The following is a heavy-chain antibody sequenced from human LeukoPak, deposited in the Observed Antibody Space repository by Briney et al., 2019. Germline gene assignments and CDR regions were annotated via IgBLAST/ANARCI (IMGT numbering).Heavy chain of an antibody. CDR3: ARSMVRGMPDY. CDR2: ILVILGMT. V-gene: IGHV1-69*04. J-gene: IGHJ4*02. CDR1: GGTFSSYA. D-gene: IGHD3-10*01. Sequence: ASVKVSCKASGGTFSSYAITWVRQAPGQGLEWMGRILVILGMTNYAQTLQGRVTITVDTSTSTAYMELSSLRSEDTAVYYCARSMVRGMPDYWGQGTLVTVSS.